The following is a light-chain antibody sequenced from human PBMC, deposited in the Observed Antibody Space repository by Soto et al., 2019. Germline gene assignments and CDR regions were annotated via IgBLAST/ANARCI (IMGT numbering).Light chain of an antibody. J-gene: IGLJ3*02. Sequence: QSVLTQPPSASGTPGQRVTMSCSGSSSNIVSYSVSWYLHLPGTAPKLLIYSDNQRPSGVPDRFAGSKSGTSASLAISGLQSEDEADYYCASWDDSLNDPVFGGGTKVTVL. CDR1: SSNIVSYS. CDR3: ASWDDSLNDPV. V-gene: IGLV1-44*01. CDR2: SDN.